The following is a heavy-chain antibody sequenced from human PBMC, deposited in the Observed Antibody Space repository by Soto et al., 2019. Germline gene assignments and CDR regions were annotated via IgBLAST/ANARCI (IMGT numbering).Heavy chain of an antibody. V-gene: IGHV3-23*01. Sequence: GGSLRLSCAASGFTFSSYATSWVRQAPGKGLEWVSTISGSGGNTYYADSVKGRFTISRDNSKNTLSLQMNSLRAEDTAVYYCAKDLCTYSSGSCYFDYWGQGTLVTVSS. CDR2: ISGSGGNT. CDR3: AKDLCTYSSGSCYFDY. CDR1: GFTFSSYA. J-gene: IGHJ4*02. D-gene: IGHD6-19*01.